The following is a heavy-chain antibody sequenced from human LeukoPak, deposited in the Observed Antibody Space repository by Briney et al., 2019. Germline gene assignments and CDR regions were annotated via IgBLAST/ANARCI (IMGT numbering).Heavy chain of an antibody. J-gene: IGHJ4*02. Sequence: PSETLSLTCTVSGGSISSYYWSWIRQPPGKGLEWIGYIYYSESTNYNPSLKSRVTISVDTSKNQFSLKLSSVTAADTAVYYCAGPGEYDSSGYYPYWGQGTLVTVSS. V-gene: IGHV4-59*08. CDR3: AGPGEYDSSGYYPY. D-gene: IGHD3-22*01. CDR1: GGSISSYY. CDR2: IYYSEST.